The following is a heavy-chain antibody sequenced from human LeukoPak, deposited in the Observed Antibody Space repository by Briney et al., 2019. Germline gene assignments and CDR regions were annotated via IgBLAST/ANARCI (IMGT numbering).Heavy chain of an antibody. Sequence: SGGSLRLSCAASGFTFSSYAMHWVRQAPGKGLEWVATISYDGSNKYYADSVRGRFTISRDNSENTLYLQMNSLRTEDTAVYYCARSRWLDASDYWGQGTLVTVSS. D-gene: IGHD6-19*01. J-gene: IGHJ4*02. V-gene: IGHV3-30*04. CDR2: ISYDGSNK. CDR1: GFTFSSYA. CDR3: ARSRWLDASDY.